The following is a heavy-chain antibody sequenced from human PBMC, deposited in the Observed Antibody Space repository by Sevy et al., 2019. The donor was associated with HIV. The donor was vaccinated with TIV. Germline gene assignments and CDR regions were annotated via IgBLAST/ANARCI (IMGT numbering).Heavy chain of an antibody. Sequence: GGSLRLSCAASGFTFSRFAMSWVRHIPGKGLEWVSTINGRGGSAYYADSVKGRFTLSRDNSNNTVFLQMNRLRDEDTAVYYCARPTPRIAPSSAAFFDYWGQGTLVTVSS. CDR2: INGRGGSA. D-gene: IGHD1-26*01. CDR1: GFTFSRFA. V-gene: IGHV3-23*01. J-gene: IGHJ4*02. CDR3: ARPTPRIAPSSAAFFDY.